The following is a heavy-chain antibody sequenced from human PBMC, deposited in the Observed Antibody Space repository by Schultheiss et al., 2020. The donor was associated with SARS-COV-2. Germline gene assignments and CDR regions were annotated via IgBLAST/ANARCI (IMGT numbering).Heavy chain of an antibody. D-gene: IGHD3-3*01. CDR3: AKDVEWRGWAFDY. V-gene: IGHV3-23*01. Sequence: GGSLRLSCAPSGFTFSSYGMNWVRQAPGKGLEWVSAISGSGGSTYYADSVKGRFTISRDNSKNTLYLQMNSLRAEDTAVYYCAKDVEWRGWAFDYWGQGTLVTVA. CDR2: ISGSGGST. CDR1: GFTFSSYG. J-gene: IGHJ4*02.